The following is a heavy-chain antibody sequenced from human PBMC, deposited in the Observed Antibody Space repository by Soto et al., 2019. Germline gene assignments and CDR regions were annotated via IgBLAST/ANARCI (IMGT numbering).Heavy chain of an antibody. D-gene: IGHD1-26*01. Sequence: PGGSLRLSCAASGFTFSSYGMHWVRQVPGKGLEWVAVIWYDGSNKYYADSVKGRFEVSRDDSANTLSLQRNNLRVEDTAVYYCAKDLIVPGPLAGMDAWGQGTTVTVSS. J-gene: IGHJ6*02. V-gene: IGHV3-30*02. CDR2: IWYDGSNK. CDR3: AKDLIVPGPLAGMDA. CDR1: GFTFSSYG.